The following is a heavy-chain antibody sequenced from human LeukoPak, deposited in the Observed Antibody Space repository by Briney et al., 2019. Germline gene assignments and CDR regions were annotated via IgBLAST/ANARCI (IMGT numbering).Heavy chain of an antibody. CDR3: AKRASSWLLYFDY. Sequence: PGGSLRLSCAASGFTFSDYYMSWIRQAPGKGLEWVSAISGSGGSTYYADSVKGRFTISRDNSKNTLYLQMNSLRAEDTAVYYCAKRASSWLLYFDYWGQGTLVTVSS. J-gene: IGHJ4*02. CDR1: GFTFSDYY. V-gene: IGHV3-23*01. D-gene: IGHD6-13*01. CDR2: ISGSGGST.